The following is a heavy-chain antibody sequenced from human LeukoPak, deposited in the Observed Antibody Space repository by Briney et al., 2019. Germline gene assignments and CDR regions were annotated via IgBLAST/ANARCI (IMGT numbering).Heavy chain of an antibody. CDR3: ARVYCSSTSCYSDY. CDR1: GYTFTSYY. D-gene: IGHD2-2*02. J-gene: IGHJ4*02. V-gene: IGHV1-46*01. Sequence: GASVKLSCKASGYTFTSYYMHWVRHAPGQGLEWMGIINPSGGSTSYAQKFQGRVTMTTDTSTSTAYMELRSLRSDDTAVYYCARVYCSSTSCYSDYWGQGTLVSVSS. CDR2: INPSGGST.